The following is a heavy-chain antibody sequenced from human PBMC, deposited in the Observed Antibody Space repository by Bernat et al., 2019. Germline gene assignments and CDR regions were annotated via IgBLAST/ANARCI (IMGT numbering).Heavy chain of an antibody. CDR2: ISYDGSNK. CDR3: ERGLGGGGGSSSELDY. J-gene: IGHJ4*02. V-gene: IGHV3-30*03. D-gene: IGHD6-6*01. CDR1: GFAFSSYS. Sequence: QVQLVESGGGVVQPGRSLRLSCAASGFAFSSYSIHWVRQAPGKGLEWVAVISYDGSNKYTADAVKGRFTISRDNSRNTLYLQMNSLRAGDTAVYYCERGLGGGGGSSSELDYWGQGTLVTVSS.